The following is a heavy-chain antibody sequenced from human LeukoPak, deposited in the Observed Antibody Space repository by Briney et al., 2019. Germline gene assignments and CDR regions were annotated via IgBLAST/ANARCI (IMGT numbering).Heavy chain of an antibody. J-gene: IGHJ6*03. CDR1: GGSISSNSYY. CDR2: IYYSGNT. Sequence: SETLSLTCTVSGGSISSNSYYWAWIRQPPGKGLEWIGTIYYSGNTYYNPSPKSRVTISIDTSKNQFSLKLSSVTAADTAVYYSSRLSYYNYYMDVWGKGTTVTVSS. V-gene: IGHV4-39*01. CDR3: SRLSYYNYYMDV.